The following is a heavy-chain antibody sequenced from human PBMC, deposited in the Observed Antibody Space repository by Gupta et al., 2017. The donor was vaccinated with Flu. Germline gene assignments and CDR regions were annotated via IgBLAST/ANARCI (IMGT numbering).Heavy chain of an antibody. CDR1: GGSISSGSYY. CDR2: IYTSGST. V-gene: IGHV4-61*02. CDR3: ARGGGGYYDSRGYYYVPYDY. D-gene: IGHD3-22*01. Sequence: QVQLQESGPGLVKPSQTLSLTCTVSGGSISSGSYYWSWIRQPAGKGLEWIGRIYTSGSTNYNPPLKSRVTISVDTSKNQFSLKLSSVTAADTAVYYCARGGGGYYDSRGYYYVPYDYWGQGTLVTVSS. J-gene: IGHJ4*02.